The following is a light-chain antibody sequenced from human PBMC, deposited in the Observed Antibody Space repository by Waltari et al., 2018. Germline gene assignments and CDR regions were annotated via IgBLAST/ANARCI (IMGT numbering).Light chain of an antibody. J-gene: IGLJ3*02. Sequence: QSALTQPASVSASPGQSISISCTETSSDVGDYNYVSWYQQHPGKAPKLIIYDVNKRPSGVSNRFSASKSGNTASLTISGLQPEDEADYYCSSSTRSSTFLFGGGTKLTVL. V-gene: IGLV2-14*01. CDR1: SSDVGDYNY. CDR2: DVN. CDR3: SSSTRSSTFL.